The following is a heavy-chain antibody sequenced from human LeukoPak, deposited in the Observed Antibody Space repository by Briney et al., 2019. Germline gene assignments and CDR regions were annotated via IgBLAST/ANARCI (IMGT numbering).Heavy chain of an antibody. Sequence: GESLQISCKGSGYRFTSYWIGWVRQMPGKGLEWMGIIYPGDSDTRYSPSFQGQVTISADKSISTAYLQWSSLKASDTAMYYCARLSARWGLTSRIYYSGSKALPHKLHFDYWGQGTLVTVSS. CDR2: IYPGDSDT. V-gene: IGHV5-51*01. CDR1: GYRFTSYW. D-gene: IGHD6-13*01. J-gene: IGHJ4*02. CDR3: ARLSARWGLTSRIYYSGSKALPHKLHFDY.